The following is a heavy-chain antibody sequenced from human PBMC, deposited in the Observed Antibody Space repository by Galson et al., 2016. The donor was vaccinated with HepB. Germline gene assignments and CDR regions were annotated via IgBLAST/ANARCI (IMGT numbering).Heavy chain of an antibody. D-gene: IGHD1-7*01. CDR1: GYNFIYYG. CDR2: ISPYNDNS. J-gene: IGHJ4*02. Sequence: SVKVSCKADGYNFIYYGISWVRQAPGQGLEWLGWISPYNDNSDSAQKIRGRVTLTTDTSTSTAYMELRSLRSDDTSVYYCARVDNWTYDYWGQGTLVTVSS. CDR3: ARVDNWTYDY. V-gene: IGHV1-18*01.